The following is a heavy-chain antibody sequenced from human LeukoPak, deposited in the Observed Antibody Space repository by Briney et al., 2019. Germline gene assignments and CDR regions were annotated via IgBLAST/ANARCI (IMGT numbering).Heavy chain of an antibody. CDR1: GGSISSYY. CDR2: INHTGST. Sequence: SETLSLTCTISGGSISSYYWSWIRQPPGKGLEWIGEINHTGSTNYNPSLKSRVTISVDMSKNQFSLKLSSVTAADTAVYYCARGLSHGLYYYYYMDVWGKGTTVTVSS. J-gene: IGHJ6*03. D-gene: IGHD5-12*01. CDR3: ARGLSHGLYYYYYMDV. V-gene: IGHV4-34*01.